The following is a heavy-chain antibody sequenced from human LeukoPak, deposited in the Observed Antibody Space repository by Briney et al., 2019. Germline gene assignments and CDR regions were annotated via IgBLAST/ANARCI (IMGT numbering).Heavy chain of an antibody. CDR2: IRYDGTSQ. CDR1: GFTLSIYG. D-gene: IGHD6-19*01. J-gene: IGHJ4*02. Sequence: GSLRLSCATSGFTLSIYGMHWVRQAPGKGLEWVAFIRYDGTSQHYTDSVKGRFTISRDNSMNTMYLQMNSLRVEDTAVYYCAKVGFGWYQIDYWGQGTLVTVSS. CDR3: AKVGFGWYQIDY. V-gene: IGHV3-30*02.